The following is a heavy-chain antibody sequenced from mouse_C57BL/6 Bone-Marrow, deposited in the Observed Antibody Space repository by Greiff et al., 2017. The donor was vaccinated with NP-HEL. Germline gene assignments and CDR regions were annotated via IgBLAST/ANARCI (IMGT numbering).Heavy chain of an antibody. CDR3: ARIYYYGSYFDY. Sequence: EVQLQQSGPVLVKPGASVKMSCKASGYTFTDYYMNWVKQSHGKSLEWIGVINPYNGGTNYNGKFKGKATLTADKSSSTAYMQLSSLTSEDSAVYFCARIYYYGSYFDYWGQGTTLTVSS. V-gene: IGHV1-19*01. D-gene: IGHD1-1*01. J-gene: IGHJ2*01. CDR1: GYTFTDYY. CDR2: INPYNGGT.